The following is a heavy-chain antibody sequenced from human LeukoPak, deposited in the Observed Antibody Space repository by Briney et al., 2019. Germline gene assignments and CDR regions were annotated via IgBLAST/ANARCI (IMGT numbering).Heavy chain of an antibody. CDR3: ARDEMGTDDFWSGYYTGYYFDY. CDR1: GFTFSSYG. D-gene: IGHD3-3*01. J-gene: IGHJ4*02. V-gene: IGHV3-33*01. Sequence: PGGSLRLSCAASGFTFSSYGMHWVRQAPGKGLEWVAVIWYDGSNKYYADSVKGRFTISRDNSKNTLYLQMNSLRAEDTAVYYCARDEMGTDDFWSGYYTGYYFDYWGQGTLVTVSS. CDR2: IWYDGSNK.